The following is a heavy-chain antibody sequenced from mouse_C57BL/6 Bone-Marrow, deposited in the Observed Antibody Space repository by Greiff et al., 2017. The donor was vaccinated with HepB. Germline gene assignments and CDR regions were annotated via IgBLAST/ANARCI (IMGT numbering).Heavy chain of an antibody. D-gene: IGHD3-3*01. CDR3: TTGLGFAY. J-gene: IGHJ3*01. CDR2: IDPENGDT. CDR1: GFNIKDDY. V-gene: IGHV14-4*01. Sequence: EVQLVESGAELVRPGASVKLSCTASGFNIKDDYMHWVKQRPEQGLEWIGWIDPENGDTEYASKFQGKATITADTSSNTAYLQLSSLTSEDTAVYYCTTGLGFAYWGQGTLVTVSA.